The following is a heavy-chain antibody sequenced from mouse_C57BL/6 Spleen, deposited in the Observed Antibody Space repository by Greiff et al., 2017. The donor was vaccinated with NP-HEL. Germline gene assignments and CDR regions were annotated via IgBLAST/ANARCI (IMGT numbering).Heavy chain of an antibody. D-gene: IGHD1-1*02. CDR2: IRSKSNNYAT. CDR3: VRDGRWYFDV. Sequence: EVKLVESGGGLVQPKGSLKLSCAASGFSFNTYAMNWVRQAPGKGLEWVARIRSKSNNYATYYADSVKDRFTISRDDSESMLYLQMNNLKTEDTAMYYCVRDGRWYFDVWGTGTTVTVSA. V-gene: IGHV10-1*01. CDR1: GFSFNTYA. J-gene: IGHJ1*03.